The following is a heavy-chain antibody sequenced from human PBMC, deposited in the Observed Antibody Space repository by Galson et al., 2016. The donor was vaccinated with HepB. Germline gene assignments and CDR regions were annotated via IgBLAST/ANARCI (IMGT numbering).Heavy chain of an antibody. CDR2: IEPDGNGP. CDR1: GFTFRNHQ. J-gene: IGHJ4*02. CDR3: ARDLSGPDY. V-gene: IGHV3-74*03. Sequence: SLRLSCAVSGFTFRNHQMHWVRQVPGEGLVWVSRIEPDGNGPTYADSVKGRFTISRDNAKNMLYLQMNSLRAEDTAVYYCARDLSGPDYWGQGTLVTVSS.